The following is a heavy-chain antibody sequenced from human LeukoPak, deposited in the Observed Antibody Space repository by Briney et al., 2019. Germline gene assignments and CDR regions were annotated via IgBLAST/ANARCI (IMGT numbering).Heavy chain of an antibody. CDR1: GFTFSNYW. V-gene: IGHV3-7*01. CDR2: IKQDGSEK. CDR3: ARENYAASFDH. D-gene: IGHD1-7*01. Sequence: GGSLRLSCAASGFTFSNYWMSWVRQAPGKGLEWVANIKQDGSEKYYVDSVKGRFTISRDNAKNSLYLQVNSLRAEDTAVYYCARENYAASFDHWGQGTLVTVSS. J-gene: IGHJ4*02.